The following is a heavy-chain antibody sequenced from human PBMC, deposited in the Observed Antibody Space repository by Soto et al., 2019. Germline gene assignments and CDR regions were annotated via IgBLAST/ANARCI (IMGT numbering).Heavy chain of an antibody. D-gene: IGHD2-2*01. CDR2: ISRNGGST. V-gene: IGHV3-64*01. CDR3: ARALGYASWFDP. CDR1: GFTFSSYA. Sequence: EVQLVESGGGLVQPGRSLRLSCAASGFTFSSYAMHWVRQAPGKGLEYVSAISRNGGSTSYANSVKGRFTISRDNSKNTLYLQMGSLRAEDMAVYYCARALGYASWFDPWGQGTLVTVSS. J-gene: IGHJ5*02.